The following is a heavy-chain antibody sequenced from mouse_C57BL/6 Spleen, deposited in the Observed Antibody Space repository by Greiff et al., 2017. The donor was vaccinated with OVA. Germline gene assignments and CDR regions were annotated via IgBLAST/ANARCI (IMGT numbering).Heavy chain of an antibody. CDR3: ARSGEDYAMDY. CDR2: IDPSDSET. V-gene: IGHV1-52*01. Sequence: QVQLQQPGAELVRPGSSVKLSCKASGYTFTSYWMHWVKQRPIQGLEWIGNIDPSDSETHYNQKFKDKATLTVDKSSSTAYMQLSSLTSEDSAVYYCARSGEDYAMDYWGQGTSVTVSS. CDR1: GYTFTSYW. J-gene: IGHJ4*01. D-gene: IGHD3-2*02.